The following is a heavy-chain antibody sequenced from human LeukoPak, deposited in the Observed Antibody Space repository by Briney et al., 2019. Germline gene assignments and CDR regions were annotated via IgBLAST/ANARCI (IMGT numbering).Heavy chain of an antibody. V-gene: IGHV3-23*01. D-gene: IGHD6-13*01. CDR2: ISGSGGST. CDR3: AKPARKIAAAFDY. CDR1: GFTFSSYG. J-gene: IGHJ4*02. Sequence: GGSLRLSCAASGFTFSSYGMSWVRQAPGKGLGWASAISGSGGSTYYADSVKGRFTISRDNSKNTLYLQMNSLRAEDTAVYYCAKPARKIAAAFDYWGQGTLVTVSS.